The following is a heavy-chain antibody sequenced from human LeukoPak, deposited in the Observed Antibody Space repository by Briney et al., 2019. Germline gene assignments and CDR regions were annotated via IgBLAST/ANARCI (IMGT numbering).Heavy chain of an antibody. Sequence: PGGSLRLSCAASGFTFSSYWMHWVRQAPGKGLVWVSRINSDGRSTSYADSVKGRFTISRDNAKNTLYLQLNSLRAEDTALYYCARVDYYDSSGPGGVDYWGQGTLVTVSS. CDR1: GFTFSSYW. J-gene: IGHJ4*02. CDR3: ARVDYYDSSGPGGVDY. CDR2: INSDGRST. D-gene: IGHD3-22*01. V-gene: IGHV3-74*01.